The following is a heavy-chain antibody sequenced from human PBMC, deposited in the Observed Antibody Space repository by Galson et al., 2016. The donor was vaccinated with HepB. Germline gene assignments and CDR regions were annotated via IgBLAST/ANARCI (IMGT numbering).Heavy chain of an antibody. CDR2: INEDGSVK. CDR3: AREPRAGAYYFDY. Sequence: SLRLSCAASGFTFSSYWMTWVRQAPGKGLEWVANINEDGSVKYHVDSVQGRFTISRDNAKNSLYLQMNSLRAEDTAVYYCAREPRAGAYYFDYWGQGTLVTVSS. CDR1: GFTFSSYW. J-gene: IGHJ4*02. V-gene: IGHV3-7*03. D-gene: IGHD2-21*01.